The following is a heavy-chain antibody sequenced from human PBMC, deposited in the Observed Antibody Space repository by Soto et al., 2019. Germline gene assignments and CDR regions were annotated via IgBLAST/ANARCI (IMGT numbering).Heavy chain of an antibody. V-gene: IGHV3-53*04. CDR2: IYSGGST. D-gene: IGHD6-13*01. Sequence: GVSLRLSCAVSGFTVSSNYMSWVRQAPGKGLEWVSVIYSGGSTYYADSVKGRFTISRHNSKNTLYLQMNSLRAEDTAVYYCATSSSWPRFDYWGQGTLVTVSS. J-gene: IGHJ4*02. CDR1: GFTVSSNY. CDR3: ATSSSWPRFDY.